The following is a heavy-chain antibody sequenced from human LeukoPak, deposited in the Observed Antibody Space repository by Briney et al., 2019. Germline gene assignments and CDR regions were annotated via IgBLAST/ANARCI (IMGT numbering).Heavy chain of an antibody. V-gene: IGHV3-66*01. CDR2: IYSGAST. CDR3: ARTISISVYGMDV. D-gene: IGHD3-3*02. Sequence: WGSLRLSCAASGFTVSSNYRSWVRQAPGKGLEWVSGIYSGASTYYADSVKGRFTISRDNSKNTLYLQMNSLSAEDTAVYYCARTISISVYGMDVWGQGTTVTVS. J-gene: IGHJ6*02. CDR1: GFTVSSNY.